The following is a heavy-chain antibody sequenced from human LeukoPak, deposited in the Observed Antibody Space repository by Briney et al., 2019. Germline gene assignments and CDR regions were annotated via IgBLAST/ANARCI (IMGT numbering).Heavy chain of an antibody. D-gene: IGHD1-20*01. CDR3: ARGERTYSYPSITGKEDY. V-gene: IGHV4-34*01. Sequence: SETLSLTCAVYGGSFSGYYWSWIRQPPGKGLEWIGEINHSGSTNYNPSLKSRVTISVDTSKNQFSLKLSSVTAADTAVYYCARGERTYSYPSITGKEDYWGQGTLVTVSS. CDR2: INHSGST. CDR1: GGSFSGYY. J-gene: IGHJ4*02.